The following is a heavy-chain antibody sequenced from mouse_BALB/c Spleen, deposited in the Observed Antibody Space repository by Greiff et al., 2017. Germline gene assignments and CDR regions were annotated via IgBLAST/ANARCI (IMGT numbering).Heavy chain of an antibody. CDR2: ISSGGSYT. D-gene: IGHD2-1*01. CDR1: GFTFSSYT. Sequence: EVQLVESGGGLVKPGGSLKLSCAASGFTFSSYTMSWVRQTPEKRLEWVATISSGGSYTYYPDSVKGRFTISRDNAKNTLYLQMSSLKSEDTAMYYCTRDGGNYDYAMDYWGQGTSVTVSS. CDR3: TRDGGNYDYAMDY. J-gene: IGHJ4*01. V-gene: IGHV5-6-4*01.